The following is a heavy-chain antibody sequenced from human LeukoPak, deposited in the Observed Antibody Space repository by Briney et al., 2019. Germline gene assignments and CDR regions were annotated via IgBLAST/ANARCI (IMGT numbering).Heavy chain of an antibody. CDR2: INPSGGST. J-gene: IGHJ5*02. CDR1: GYTFTSYY. D-gene: IGHD3-22*01. Sequence: ASVKVSCKASGYTFTSYYMHWVRQAPGQGLEWMGIINPSGGSTSYAQKFQGRVTMTRDTSTSTVYMELSSLRSEDTAVYYCARDQHPHYYDSSGYYFSPWGQGTLVTVSS. V-gene: IGHV1-46*01. CDR3: ARDQHPHYYDSSGYYFSP.